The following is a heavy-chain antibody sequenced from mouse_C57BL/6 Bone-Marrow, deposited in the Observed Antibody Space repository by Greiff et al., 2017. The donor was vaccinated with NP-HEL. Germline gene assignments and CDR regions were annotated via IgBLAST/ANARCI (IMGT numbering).Heavy chain of an antibody. CDR2: IRNKANGYTT. CDR1: GFTFTDYY. J-gene: IGHJ1*03. CDR3: ARYIDYVNYDFDV. Sequence: EVKLVESGGGLVQPGGSLSLSCAASGFTFTDYYMSWVRQPPGKALEWLGFIRNKANGYTTEYSASVKGRFPISRDNSKSILYLQMNALRAEDSATYYCARYIDYVNYDFDVWGTGTTVTVSS. D-gene: IGHD2-1*01. V-gene: IGHV7-3*01.